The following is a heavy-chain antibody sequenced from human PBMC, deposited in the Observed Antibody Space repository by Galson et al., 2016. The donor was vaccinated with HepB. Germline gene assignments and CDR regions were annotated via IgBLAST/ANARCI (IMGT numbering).Heavy chain of an antibody. CDR3: GSMYYDIRSGYSSY. D-gene: IGHD3-3*01. CDR2: SRNKAHSYTT. CDR1: GFTFDNHA. Sequence: SLRLSCAVSGFTFDNHAMSWVRQAPGKGLEWVGRSRNKAHSYTTEYAASVKGRFTITRDDSKNSLYLQMNSLKTEDTAVYYCGSMYYDIRSGYSSYWGQGSLVTVSS. J-gene: IGHJ4*02. V-gene: IGHV3-72*01.